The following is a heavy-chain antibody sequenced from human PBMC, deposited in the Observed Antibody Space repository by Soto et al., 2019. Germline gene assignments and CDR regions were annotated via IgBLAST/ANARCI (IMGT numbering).Heavy chain of an antibody. CDR1: GYTFTSSD. J-gene: IGHJ5*02. CDR3: ARETAMGHRAGFDP. CDR2: MNPNSGNT. D-gene: IGHD5-18*01. Sequence: QVQLVQSGAEVKKPGASVKVSCKASGYTFTSSDIHWVRQATGQGLEWMGWMNPNSGNTAYAPKFQGRVTMTRNTSISTAYMELSSLRSEDTAVYYCARETAMGHRAGFDPWGQGTVVTVSS. V-gene: IGHV1-8*01.